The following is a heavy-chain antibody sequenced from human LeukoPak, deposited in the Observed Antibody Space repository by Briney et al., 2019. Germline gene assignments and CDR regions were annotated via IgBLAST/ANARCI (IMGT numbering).Heavy chain of an antibody. J-gene: IGHJ3*02. CDR2: IYYIGST. Sequence: SETLSLTCTVSGGSISSSSYYWGWIRQPPGKGLEWIGCIYYIGSTHYNPSLKSRVTISLDTSKNHFSLKLTSVTAADTAVYYCASDDYGDLVNAFDIWGQGTMVTVSS. V-gene: IGHV4-39*02. CDR3: ASDDYGDLVNAFDI. D-gene: IGHD4-17*01. CDR1: GGSISSSSYY.